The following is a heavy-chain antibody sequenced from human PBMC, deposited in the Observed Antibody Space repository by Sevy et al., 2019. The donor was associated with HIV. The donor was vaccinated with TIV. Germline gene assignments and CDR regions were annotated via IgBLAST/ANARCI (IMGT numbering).Heavy chain of an antibody. V-gene: IGHV5-51*01. CDR3: ARFREYCSSTSCYAGDYYYGMDV. J-gene: IGHJ6*02. D-gene: IGHD2-2*01. CDR1: GYSFTSYW. Sequence: GESLKISCKGSGYSFTSYWIGWVRQMPGKGLEWMGIIYPGDSDTRYSPSFQGQVTLSADKSISTAYLQWGSLKASDTAMYYCARFREYCSSTSCYAGDYYYGMDVWGQGTTVTVSS. CDR2: IYPGDSDT.